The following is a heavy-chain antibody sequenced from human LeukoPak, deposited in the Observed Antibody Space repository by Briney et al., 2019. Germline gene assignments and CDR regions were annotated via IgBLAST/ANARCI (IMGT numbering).Heavy chain of an antibody. V-gene: IGHV4-59*08. J-gene: IGHJ3*02. CDR3: ARHQWVPAFDI. CDR1: GDSISSYF. Sequence: SETLSLTCTVSGDSISSYFWSWIRQPPGKGLEWIGYIYYNERSNYNPSLRSRVTISIDTSKNQFSLKLSSVTAADTAVYYCARHQWVPAFDIWGQGTMVTVSS. D-gene: IGHD1-26*01. CDR2: IYYNERS.